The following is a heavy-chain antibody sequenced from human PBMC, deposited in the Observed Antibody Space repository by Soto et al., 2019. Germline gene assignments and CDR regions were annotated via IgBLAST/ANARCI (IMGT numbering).Heavy chain of an antibody. CDR3: AKGHYYYYYMDF. Sequence: GGSLRLSCAASGFTVSSNYMSWVRQAPGKGLEWVSVIYSGGSTYYADSVKGRFTISRDNSKNTLYLQMNSLRAEDTAVYYCAKGHYYYYYMDFWGKGTTVTVSS. CDR1: GFTVSSNY. J-gene: IGHJ6*03. V-gene: IGHV3-66*01. CDR2: IYSGGST.